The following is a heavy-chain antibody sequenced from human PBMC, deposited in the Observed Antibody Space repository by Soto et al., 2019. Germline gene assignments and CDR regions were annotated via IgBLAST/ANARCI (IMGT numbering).Heavy chain of an antibody. D-gene: IGHD2-21*01. Sequence: TLSLTCHVSGYSMTTYYWSSILQPAGKGLEWIGRIYTSGSTNYNPSLKSRVTMSIDTSNKHFSLSLKSVTAADTAVYYCARTAGAAYYFDFWGQGALVTVSS. V-gene: IGHV4-4*07. J-gene: IGHJ4*02. CDR3: ARTAGAAYYFDF. CDR2: IYTSGST. CDR1: GYSMTTYY.